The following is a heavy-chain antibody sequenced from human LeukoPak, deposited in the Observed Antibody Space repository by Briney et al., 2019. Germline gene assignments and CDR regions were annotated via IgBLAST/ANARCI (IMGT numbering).Heavy chain of an antibody. Sequence: GASVKVSCRASEYTFTGYYMHWVRQAPGQGLEWMGWINPDSGGTGYAQNFQGRVTMTRDTSISTAYMELSRLRSDDTAVYYCARDSGWYSFDYWGQGTLVTVSS. J-gene: IGHJ4*02. V-gene: IGHV1-2*02. CDR2: INPDSGGT. CDR1: EYTFTGYY. CDR3: ARDSGWYSFDY. D-gene: IGHD6-19*01.